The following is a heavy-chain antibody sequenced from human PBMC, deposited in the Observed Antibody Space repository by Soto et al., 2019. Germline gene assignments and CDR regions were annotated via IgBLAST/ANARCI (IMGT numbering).Heavy chain of an antibody. CDR2: IANDASRE. J-gene: IGHJ4*02. D-gene: IGHD5-18*01. Sequence: PGGSLRLSCEASGFTFRRYGMHWVRQAPGKGLEWVAVIANDASREYYADSVKGRFTISRDNSKNTLYLEMNSLRAEDTAVYYRAKDNGDVGVQAWSPGYWGQGFLVTVSS. CDR1: GFTFRRYG. CDR3: AKDNGDVGVQAWSPGY. V-gene: IGHV3-30*18.